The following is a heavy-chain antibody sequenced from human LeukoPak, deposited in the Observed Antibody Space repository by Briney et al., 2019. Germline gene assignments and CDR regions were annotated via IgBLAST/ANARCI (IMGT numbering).Heavy chain of an antibody. Sequence: GGSLRLSCAASGFTVSSNYMSWVRQAPGKGLEWVSVIYSGGSTYYADSVKGRFTISRDNSKNTLYLQMNSLRAEDTAVYYCARGGYYDIVTGYSAQRGFDYWGQGTLVPVSS. CDR2: IYSGGST. V-gene: IGHV3-53*05. D-gene: IGHD3-9*01. J-gene: IGHJ4*02. CDR1: GFTVSSNY. CDR3: ARGGYYDIVTGYSAQRGFDY.